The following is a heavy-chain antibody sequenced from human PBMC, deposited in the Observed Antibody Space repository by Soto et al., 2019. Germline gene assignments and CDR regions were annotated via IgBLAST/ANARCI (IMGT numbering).Heavy chain of an antibody. J-gene: IGHJ5*02. CDR1: GGTFSSYA. D-gene: IGHD5-18*01. Sequence: ASVKVSCKASGGTFSSYAISWVRQAPGQGLEWMGGIIPIFGTANYAQKFQGRVTITADESTSTAHMELSSLRSEDTAVYYCAREDDTATRLITNWFDPWGQGTLVTVSS. V-gene: IGHV1-69*13. CDR3: AREDDTATRLITNWFDP. CDR2: IIPIFGTA.